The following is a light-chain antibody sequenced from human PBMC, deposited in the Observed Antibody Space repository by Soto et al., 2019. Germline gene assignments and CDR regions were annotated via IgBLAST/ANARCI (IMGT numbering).Light chain of an antibody. CDR1: QSVFNY. V-gene: IGKV3-11*01. J-gene: IGKJ5*01. CDR2: DVS. Sequence: EVVLTQSPATVSLSPGGRATLSCRASQSVFNYLAWYQQKPGQAPRLLIYDVSDRATGIPARFTGSGSGTDFTLTISSLEPEDFAVYYCQHRSNWPITFGQGTRLEIK. CDR3: QHRSNWPIT.